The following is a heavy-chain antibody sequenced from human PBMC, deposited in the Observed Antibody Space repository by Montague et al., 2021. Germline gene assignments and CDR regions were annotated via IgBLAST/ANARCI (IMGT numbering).Heavy chain of an antibody. Sequence: SETLSLTCSVSGASLTDNSHHWGWIRQPPGKGLEWIGCGNFPERREFKASLKSRTHISVYKHKNTFSLKLTSVTDADAAVYLCPRKNLGVERLDFWGHGIMVTVSS. J-gene: IGHJ4*01. V-gene: IGHV4-39*02. CDR3: PRKNLGVERLDF. CDR1: GASLTDNSHH. CDR2: GNFPERR. D-gene: IGHD2/OR15-2a*01.